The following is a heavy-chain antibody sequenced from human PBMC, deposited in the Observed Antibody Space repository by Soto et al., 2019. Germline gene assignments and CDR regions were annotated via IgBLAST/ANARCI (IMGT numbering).Heavy chain of an antibody. Sequence: PGGSLRLSCAASGFIFSCYSMNWVRQAPGKGLEWVSSISSSSSYIYYADSVKGRFTISRDNAKNSLYLQMNSLRAEDTAVYYCARDNLEAPQSAFDPWGQGTLVTVSS. CDR2: ISSSSSYI. J-gene: IGHJ5*02. CDR3: ARDNLEAPQSAFDP. V-gene: IGHV3-21*01. CDR1: GFIFSCYS.